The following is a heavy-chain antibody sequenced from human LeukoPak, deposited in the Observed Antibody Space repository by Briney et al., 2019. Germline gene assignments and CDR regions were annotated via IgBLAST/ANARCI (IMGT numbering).Heavy chain of an antibody. D-gene: IGHD3-3*01. CDR3: ARAMYYDLWSGLDY. J-gene: IGHJ4*02. CDR2: IYSGGST. CDR1: GFTVSSNY. Sequence: GGSLRLSCAASGFTVSSNYMSWVRQAPGKGLEWVSVIYSGGSTYYSDSVKGRFTISRDNSKNTLYLQMNSLRAEDTAVYYCARAMYYDLWSGLDYWGQGTLVTVSS. V-gene: IGHV3-53*01.